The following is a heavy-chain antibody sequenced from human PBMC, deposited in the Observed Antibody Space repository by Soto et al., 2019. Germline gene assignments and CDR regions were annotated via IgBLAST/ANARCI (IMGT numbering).Heavy chain of an antibody. CDR3: ARHSDTIFGVVNTFYFDY. CDR2: IYYSGST. J-gene: IGHJ4*02. D-gene: IGHD3-3*01. V-gene: IGHV4-59*08. Sequence: PSETLSLTCTVSGGTISSYDWSWIRQPPGKGLEWIGYIYYSGSTNYNPSLKSRVTISVDTSKNQFSLKLSSVTAADTAVYYCARHSDTIFGVVNTFYFDYWGQGTLVTVSS. CDR1: GGTISSYD.